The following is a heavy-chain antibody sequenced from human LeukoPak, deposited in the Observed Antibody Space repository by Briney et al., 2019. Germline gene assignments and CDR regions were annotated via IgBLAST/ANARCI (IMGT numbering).Heavy chain of an antibody. V-gene: IGHV4-34*01. J-gene: IGHJ3*02. D-gene: IGHD3-16*02. Sequence: SETLSLTCAVYGGSFSGYYWSWIRQPPGKGLEWIGEINHSGSTNYNPSLKSRVTISVDTSKNQFSLKLSSVTAADTAVYYCARPQRSGYRWRLGELSLPSDAFDIWGQGTMVTVSS. CDR3: ARPQRSGYRWRLGELSLPSDAFDI. CDR1: GGSFSGYY. CDR2: INHSGST.